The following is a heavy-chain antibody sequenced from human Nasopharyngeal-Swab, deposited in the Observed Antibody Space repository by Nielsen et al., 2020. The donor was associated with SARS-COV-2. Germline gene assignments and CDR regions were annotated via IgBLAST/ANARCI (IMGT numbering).Heavy chain of an antibody. V-gene: IGHV3-21*01. CDR2: ISSSSSYI. CDR1: GFPFSSYS. CDR3: AREVGSSWYYFDY. D-gene: IGHD6-13*01. J-gene: IGHJ4*02. Sequence: GVLKISCAASGFPFSSYSMNWVRQAPGKGLEWVSSISSSSSYIYYADSVKGRFTISRDNAKNSLYLQMNSLRAEDTAVYYCAREVGSSWYYFDYWGQGTLVTVSS.